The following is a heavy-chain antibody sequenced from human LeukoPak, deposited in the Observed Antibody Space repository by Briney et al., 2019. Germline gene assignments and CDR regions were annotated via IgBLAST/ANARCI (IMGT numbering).Heavy chain of an antibody. CDR2: INPNSGGT. D-gene: IGHD3-3*01. CDR1: GYTFTGYY. V-gene: IGHV1-2*02. CDR3: ARDLFWSGYYYFDY. Sequence: ASVKVSCKASGYTFTGYYMHWVRQAPGQGLEWMGWINPNSGGTNYAQKFQGRITMTRDTSISTAYMDLSRLTSDDTAVYYCARDLFWSGYYYFDYWGQGSLVTVSS. J-gene: IGHJ4*02.